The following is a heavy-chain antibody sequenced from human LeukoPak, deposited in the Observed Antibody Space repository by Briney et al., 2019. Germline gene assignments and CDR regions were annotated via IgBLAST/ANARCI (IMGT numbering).Heavy chain of an antibody. CDR1: GFTFSNYW. Sequence: GGSLRLSCAASGFTFSNYWMSWVRQAPGKGLEWVANIKQDGSEEYYVDFVKGRFTISRDNAKNSLYVQMNSLRAEDTAVYYCARLRGLYSDTNRYQTALDCWGQGTLVTVSS. J-gene: IGHJ4*02. CDR3: ARLRGLYSDTNRYQTALDC. D-gene: IGHD1-26*01. V-gene: IGHV3-7*01. CDR2: IKQDGSEE.